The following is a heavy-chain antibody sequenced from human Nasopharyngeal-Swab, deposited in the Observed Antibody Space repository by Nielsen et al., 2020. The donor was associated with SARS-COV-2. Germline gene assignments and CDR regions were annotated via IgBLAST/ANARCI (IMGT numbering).Heavy chain of an antibody. J-gene: IGHJ4*02. CDR3: ARDSGYSSSWYSRDYYFDY. V-gene: IGHV4-38-2*02. D-gene: IGHD6-13*01. CDR2: IYHSGST. Sequence: WIRQPPGKGLEWIGSIYHSGSTYCNPSLKSRVTISVDTSKNQFSLKLSSVTAADTAVYYCARDSGYSSSWYSRDYYFDYWGQGTLVTVSS.